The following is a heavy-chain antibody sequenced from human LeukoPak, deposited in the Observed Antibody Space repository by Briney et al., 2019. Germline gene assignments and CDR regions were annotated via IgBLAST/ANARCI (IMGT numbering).Heavy chain of an antibody. J-gene: IGHJ4*02. CDR1: GYTFTVYY. CDR2: INPNSGGT. V-gene: IGHV1-2*02. D-gene: IGHD5-18*01. CDR3: ARDLVIEYSYEADY. Sequence: ASVKVSCKASGYTFTVYYMHWVRQAPGQGLEWMGWINPNSGGTNYAQKFQGRVTMTRDTSISTAYMELSRLRSDDTAVYYCARDLVIEYSYEADYWGQGTLVTVSS.